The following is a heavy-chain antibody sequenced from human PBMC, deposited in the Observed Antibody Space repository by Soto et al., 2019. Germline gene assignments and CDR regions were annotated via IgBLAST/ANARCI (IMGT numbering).Heavy chain of an antibody. Sequence: QVHLVESGGGVVQPGRSLRLSCAASGFNFNNYGMHWVRQAPGKGLEWVAFIWFNGINKYYAEYVKGRLDISRDNSENTRFLQMDSWGVDDTGVYYCVRERDFSTGFAKDYWGQGTLVTVSS. CDR2: IWFNGINK. D-gene: IGHD2-2*01. CDR3: VRERDFSTGFAKDY. V-gene: IGHV3-33*01. J-gene: IGHJ4*02. CDR1: GFNFNNYG.